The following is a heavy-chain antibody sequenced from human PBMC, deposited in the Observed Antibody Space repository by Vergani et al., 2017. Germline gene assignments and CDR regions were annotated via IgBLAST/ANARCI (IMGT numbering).Heavy chain of an antibody. D-gene: IGHD3-3*01. Sequence: QVKLVQSGAEVKKPGSSVKVSCKASGGTFSSYAISWVRQAPGQGLEWMGGIIPIFGTANYAQKFQGRVTITADESTSTAYMELSSLRSEDTAVYYCARAEERFLEPPPYYMDVWGKGTTVTVSS. CDR3: ARAEERFLEPPPYYMDV. V-gene: IGHV1-69*01. CDR1: GGTFSSYA. CDR2: IIPIFGTA. J-gene: IGHJ6*03.